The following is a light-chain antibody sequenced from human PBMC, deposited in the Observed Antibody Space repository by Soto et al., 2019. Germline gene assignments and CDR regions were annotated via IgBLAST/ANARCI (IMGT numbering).Light chain of an antibody. CDR1: SGGVGDYDH. Sequence: QSVLTQPPSASGSPGQSVTIPCTGTSGGVGDYDHVSCYQHHPGKAPKIIIYELAKRPTEDTDRFSGSKSGNTASLTVSGLQAEDEADYFCSSDAGDPNYVVGTGTKVTVL. CDR2: ELA. V-gene: IGLV2-8*01. CDR3: SSDAGDPNYV. J-gene: IGLJ1*01.